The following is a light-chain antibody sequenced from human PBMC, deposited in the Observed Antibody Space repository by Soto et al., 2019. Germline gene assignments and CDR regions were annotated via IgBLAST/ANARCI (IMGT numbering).Light chain of an antibody. CDR2: DAS. V-gene: IGKV3D-20*02. J-gene: IGKJ4*01. CDR3: QQHTNWPLT. CDR1: QSGSSSY. Sequence: PGSRVTLSCRASQSGSSSYLTWYQQKPGQAPRLLIYDASTRATGIPARFSGSGSGTDFTLNISSLEPEDFAVYYCQQHTNWPLTFGGGTKVDIK.